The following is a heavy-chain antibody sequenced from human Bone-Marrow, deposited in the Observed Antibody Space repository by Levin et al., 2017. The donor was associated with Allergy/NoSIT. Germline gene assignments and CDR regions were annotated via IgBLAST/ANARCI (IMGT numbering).Heavy chain of an antibody. Sequence: LSLTCAASGFTFSNSAMSWVRQAPGKGLEWVSAITNSGRTYYADSATGRFTVSRDNSKNTLYLQMNSLRADDTAVYYCAKEMTTVVPVFDYWGQGTLVTVSS. J-gene: IGHJ4*02. V-gene: IGHV3-23*01. D-gene: IGHD4-23*01. CDR2: ITNSGRT. CDR3: AKEMTTVVPVFDY. CDR1: GFTFSNSA.